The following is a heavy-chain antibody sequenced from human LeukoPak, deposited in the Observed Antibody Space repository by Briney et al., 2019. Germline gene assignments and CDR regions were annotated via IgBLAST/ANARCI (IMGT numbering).Heavy chain of an antibody. Sequence: ASVKVSCKASGYTFSGYGISWVRQAPGQGLEWMGWTSAYNGNTNYAQKLQGRVTMTTDTSTSTAYMELRSLRSDDTAVYYCARELGRNYYGSGLYYYYGMDVWGQGTTVTVSS. CDR3: ARELGRNYYGSGLYYYYGMDV. V-gene: IGHV1-18*01. CDR2: TSAYNGNT. CDR1: GYTFSGYG. J-gene: IGHJ6*02. D-gene: IGHD3-10*01.